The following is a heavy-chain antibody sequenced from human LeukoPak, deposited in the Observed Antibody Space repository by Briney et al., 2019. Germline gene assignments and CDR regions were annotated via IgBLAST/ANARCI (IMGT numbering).Heavy chain of an antibody. CDR3: ARGFVRYYGSGSYYPNAFDI. V-gene: IGHV4-59*01. CDR1: GGSISSYY. J-gene: IGHJ3*02. CDR2: IYYSGST. D-gene: IGHD3-10*01. Sequence: SETLSLTCTVSGGSISSYYWSWIRQPPGKGLEWIGYIYYSGSTNYNPSLKSRVTISVDTSKIQFSLKLSSVTAADTAVYYCARGFVRYYGSGSYYPNAFDIWGQGTMVTVSS.